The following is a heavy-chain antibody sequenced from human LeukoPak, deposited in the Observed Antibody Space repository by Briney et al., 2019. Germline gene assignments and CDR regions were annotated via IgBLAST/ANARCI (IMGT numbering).Heavy chain of an antibody. V-gene: IGHV5-10-1*01. CDR3: ARMNQRYCSSTSCYAVDAFDI. J-gene: IGHJ3*02. Sequence: GESLRISCKGPGYSFTSYWISWVRQMPGKGLEWMGRIDPSDSYTNYSPSFQGHVTISADKSISTAYLQWSSLKASDTAMYYCARMNQRYCSSTSCYAVDAFDIWGQGTMVTVSS. CDR2: IDPSDSYT. D-gene: IGHD2-2*01. CDR1: GYSFTSYW.